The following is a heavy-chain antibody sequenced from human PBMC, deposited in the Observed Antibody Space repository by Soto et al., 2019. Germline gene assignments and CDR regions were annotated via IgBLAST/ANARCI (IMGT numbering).Heavy chain of an antibody. V-gene: IGHV3-23*01. J-gene: IGHJ4*02. CDR2: ISGSGGAT. CDR3: AKDAIMVSSSFNYFDF. CDR1: GFIPSSYA. Sequence: GVSRRLSCVVSGFIPSSYAMSWVRQAPGSGLEWVSGISGSGGATSYADSVKGRFTISRDNSKNTLYLQMNSLSAEDTAIYYCAKDAIMVSSSFNYFDFWGQGALVTAPQ. D-gene: IGHD6-13*01.